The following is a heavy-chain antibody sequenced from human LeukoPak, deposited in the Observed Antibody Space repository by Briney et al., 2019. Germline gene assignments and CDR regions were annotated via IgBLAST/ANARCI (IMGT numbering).Heavy chain of an antibody. CDR2: IYTSGST. D-gene: IGHD2-15*01. CDR1: GGSISSYY. CDR3: ARDLNAYCSGGSCYFDYYGMDV. V-gene: IGHV4-4*07. J-gene: IGHJ6*02. Sequence: SETLSLTCTVSGGSISSYYWSWIRQPAGKGLEWIGRIYTSGSTNYNPSLKSRVTMSVDTSKNQFSLKLSSVTAADTGVYYCARDLNAYCSGGSCYFDYYGMDVWGQGTTVTVSS.